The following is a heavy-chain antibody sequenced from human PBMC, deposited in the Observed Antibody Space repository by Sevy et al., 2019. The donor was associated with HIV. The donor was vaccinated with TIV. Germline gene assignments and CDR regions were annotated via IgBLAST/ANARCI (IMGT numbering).Heavy chain of an antibody. CDR1: GDSITTYY. V-gene: IGHV4-59*12. CDR2: IHYTGRT. J-gene: IGHJ4*02. CDR3: ARSHCPGGICQGFDY. D-gene: IGHD2-8*02. Sequence: SETLSLTCTVSGDSITTYYWGWIRQPPGKGLEWIGYIHYTGRTNCNPSLKSRITISGDTSKNEFSLRLTSVTAADTALYYCARSHCPGGICQGFDYWGQGILVTVSS.